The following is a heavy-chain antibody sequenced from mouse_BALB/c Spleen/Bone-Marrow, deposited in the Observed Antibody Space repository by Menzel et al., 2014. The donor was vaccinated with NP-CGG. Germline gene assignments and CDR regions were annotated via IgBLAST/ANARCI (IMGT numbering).Heavy chain of an antibody. J-gene: IGHJ4*01. CDR1: GYTFTSYV. Sequence: VQLKQSGPELVKPGASVKMSCKASGYTFTSYVMHWVKQKPGQGLEWIGYINPYNDGTKYSEKFKGKATLTSDKSSSTAYMELSSLTSEDSAVYYCARRDYAMDYWGQGTSVTVSS. CDR2: INPYNDGT. V-gene: IGHV1-14*01. CDR3: ARRDYAMDY.